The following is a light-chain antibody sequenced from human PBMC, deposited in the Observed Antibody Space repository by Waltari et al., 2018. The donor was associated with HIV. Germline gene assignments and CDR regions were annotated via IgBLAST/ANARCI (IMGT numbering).Light chain of an antibody. CDR2: AAS. V-gene: IGKV1-NL1*01. CDR1: QGISNS. Sequence: DIQITQSPSSLSASVGDRVTISCRASQGISNSLAWYQRKPGVAPKLLIYAASKLEDGVPSRFSGSGSGADYTLTVSSLQPEDFATYYCQQYYGIPLTFGGGTKVEIK. CDR3: QQYYGIPLT. J-gene: IGKJ4*01.